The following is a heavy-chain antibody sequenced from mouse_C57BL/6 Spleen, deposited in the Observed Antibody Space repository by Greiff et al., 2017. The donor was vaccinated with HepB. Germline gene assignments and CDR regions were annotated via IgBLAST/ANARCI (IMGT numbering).Heavy chain of an antibody. CDR3: ARGANWDWFAY. V-gene: IGHV5-4*03. CDR2: ISDGGSYT. J-gene: IGHJ3*01. D-gene: IGHD4-1*01. CDR1: GFTFSSYA. Sequence: EVKVVESGGGLVKPGGSLKLSCAASGFTFSSYAMSWVRQTPEKRLEWVATISDGGSYTYYPDNVKGRFTISRDNAKNNLYLQMSHLKSEDTAMYYCARGANWDWFAYWGQGTLVTVSA.